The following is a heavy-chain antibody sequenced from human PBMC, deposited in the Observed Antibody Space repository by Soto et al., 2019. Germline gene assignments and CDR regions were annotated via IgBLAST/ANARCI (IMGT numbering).Heavy chain of an antibody. CDR2: ITGTSAFT. Sequence: XGSLRLTCAASGFVFSDFQFNWVRQAPGGGLEWLSSITGTSAFTEYAESIEGRFTISRDNPNKLLFLHMDNLRPEDTAVYYCARDNLAFQGAFDIWGQGTLVTVSS. V-gene: IGHV3-21*01. D-gene: IGHD3-16*01. CDR3: ARDNLAFQGAFDI. J-gene: IGHJ4*02. CDR1: GFVFSDFQ.